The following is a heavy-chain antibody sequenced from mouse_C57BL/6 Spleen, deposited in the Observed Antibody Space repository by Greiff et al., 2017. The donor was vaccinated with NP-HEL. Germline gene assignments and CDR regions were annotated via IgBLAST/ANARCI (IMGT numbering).Heavy chain of an antibody. J-gene: IGHJ4*01. D-gene: IGHD1-1*01. CDR2: IDPEDGET. CDR3: ARTVVATDYAMDY. CDR1: GFTIKDYY. Sequence: EVQLQQPGAELVKPGASVKLSCTASGFTIKDYYMHWVKQRTEQGLEWIGRIDPEDGETNYAPKFQGKATLTADTSSNTAYLQLSSLTSEDTAVDYCARTVVATDYAMDYWGQGTSVTVSS. V-gene: IGHV14-2*01.